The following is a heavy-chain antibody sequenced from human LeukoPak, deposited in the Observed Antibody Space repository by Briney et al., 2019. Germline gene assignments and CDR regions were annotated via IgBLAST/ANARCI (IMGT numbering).Heavy chain of an antibody. CDR3: ARSCGGHCSPDY. CDR1: AFTFSSYS. J-gene: IGHJ4*02. D-gene: IGHD2-21*02. Sequence: PGGSLRLSSAASAFTFSSYSMNWVRQAPGKGLEWVSSISSSSSYIYYADSVKGRFTISRYNAKNSLYLQMNSLRAEDTAVYYCARSCGGHCSPDYWGQRTLVTVSS. CDR2: ISSSSSYI. V-gene: IGHV3-21*01.